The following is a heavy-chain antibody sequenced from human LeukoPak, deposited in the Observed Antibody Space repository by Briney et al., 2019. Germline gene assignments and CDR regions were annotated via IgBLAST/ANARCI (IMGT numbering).Heavy chain of an antibody. D-gene: IGHD6-13*01. Sequence: SETLSLTCTVSGGSIINYYWSWIRQPPGKGLEWIGYISHSESSNYNPSLKNRVTLSVDTSKNQFSLKLRFVTAADTAVYYCARGHGTSWYYLDSWGQGTLVTVSS. CDR3: ARGHGTSWYYLDS. V-gene: IGHV4-59*01. CDR2: ISHSESS. J-gene: IGHJ4*02. CDR1: GGSIINYY.